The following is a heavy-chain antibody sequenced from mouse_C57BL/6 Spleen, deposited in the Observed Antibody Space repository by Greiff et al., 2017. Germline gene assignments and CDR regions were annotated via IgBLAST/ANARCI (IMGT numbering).Heavy chain of an antibody. CDR1: GYTFTSYW. CDR2: IDPSDSET. CDR3: ARGGGLGGFAY. D-gene: IGHD3-3*01. J-gene: IGHJ3*01. Sequence: QVQLQQPGAELVRPGSSVKLSCKASGYTFTSYWMHWVKQRPIQGLEWIGNIDPSDSETHYNQKFKDKATLTVDKSSSTAYMQLSSLTSEDSAVYDCARGGGLGGFAYWGQGTLVTVSA. V-gene: IGHV1-52*01.